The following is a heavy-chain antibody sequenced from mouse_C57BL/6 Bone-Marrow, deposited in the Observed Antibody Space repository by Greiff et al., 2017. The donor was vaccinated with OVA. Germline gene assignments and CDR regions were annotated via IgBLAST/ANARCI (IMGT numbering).Heavy chain of an antibody. CDR2: IYPGSGST. CDR3: ALRVGRRFYAMDY. CDR1: GYTFTSYW. V-gene: IGHV1-55*01. J-gene: IGHJ4*01. D-gene: IGHD4-1*01. Sequence: QVHVKQPGAELVKPGASVKMSCKASGYTFTSYWITWVKQRPGQGLEWIGDIYPGSGSTNYNEKFKSKATLTVDTSSSTAYMQLSSLTSEDSAVYYCALRVGRRFYAMDYWGQGTSVTVSS.